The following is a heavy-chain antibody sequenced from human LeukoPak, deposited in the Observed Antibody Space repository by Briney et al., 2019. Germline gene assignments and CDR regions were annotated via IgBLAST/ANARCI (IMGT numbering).Heavy chain of an antibody. J-gene: IGHJ4*02. CDR1: GYTFTSYD. Sequence: ASVKVSCKASGYTFTSYDINWVRPATGQGLEWMGRINPNSGDTNSAQNFQGRVTMTRDTSISTAYMELSRLRSDDTAVYYCARDYCSSTSCLFDYWGQGTLVTVSS. D-gene: IGHD2-2*01. V-gene: IGHV1-2*06. CDR3: ARDYCSSTSCLFDY. CDR2: INPNSGDT.